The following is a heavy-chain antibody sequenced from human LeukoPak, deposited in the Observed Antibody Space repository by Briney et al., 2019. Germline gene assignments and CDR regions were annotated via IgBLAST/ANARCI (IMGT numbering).Heavy chain of an antibody. Sequence: PGGSLRLSCAASGFTVSSNYMSWVRQAPGKGLEWVSVIYSGGSTYYADSVKGRFTISRDNSKNTLYLQMNSLRAEDTAVYYCARHGSITMVRRRLRYYYMDVWGKGTTVTISS. CDR3: ARHGSITMVRRRLRYYYMDV. CDR2: IYSGGST. V-gene: IGHV3-53*01. D-gene: IGHD3-10*01. CDR1: GFTVSSNY. J-gene: IGHJ6*03.